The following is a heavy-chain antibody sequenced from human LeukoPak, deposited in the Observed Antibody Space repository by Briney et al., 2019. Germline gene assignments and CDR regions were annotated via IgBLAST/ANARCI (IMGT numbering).Heavy chain of an antibody. D-gene: IGHD3-10*01. CDR2: ISYDGSNK. J-gene: IGHJ4*02. Sequence: PGGSLRLSCAASGFTFSSYAMHWVRQAPGKGLEWVAVISYDGSNKYYADSVKGRFTISRDNSKNTLYLQMNSLRAEDTAVYYCARGEELLWFGELFNPPPDYWGQGTLVTVSS. V-gene: IGHV3-30*04. CDR3: ARGEELLWFGELFNPPPDY. CDR1: GFTFSSYA.